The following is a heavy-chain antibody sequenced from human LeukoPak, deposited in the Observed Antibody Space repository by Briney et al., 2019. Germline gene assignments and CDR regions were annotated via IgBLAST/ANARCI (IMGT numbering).Heavy chain of an antibody. V-gene: IGHV3-21*01. CDR2: ISSSSYI. CDR1: GFTISSYS. CDR3: ARGIYDYVGRSYFDY. Sequence: GGSLRLSCAASGFTISSYSMNWVRQAPGKGLEWVSSISSSSYIYYADSVKGRFTISRDNAKNSLYLQMNSLRAEDTAVYYCARGIYDYVGRSYFDYWGQGTLVTVSS. J-gene: IGHJ4*02. D-gene: IGHD3-16*01.